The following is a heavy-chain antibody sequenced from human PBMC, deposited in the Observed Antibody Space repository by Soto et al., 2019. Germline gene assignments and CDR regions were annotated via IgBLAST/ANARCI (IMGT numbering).Heavy chain of an antibody. V-gene: IGHV4-59*01. CDR2: IYYSGST. Sequence: SETLSLTCTVSGGSISSYYWSWIRQPPGKGLEWIGYIYYSGSTNYNPSLKSRVTISVDTSKNQFSLKLSSVTAADTAVYYFGRTYYDILTGYYAYYFDYWGQGTLVTVSS. J-gene: IGHJ4*02. CDR1: GGSISSYY. CDR3: GRTYYDILTGYYAYYFDY. D-gene: IGHD3-9*01.